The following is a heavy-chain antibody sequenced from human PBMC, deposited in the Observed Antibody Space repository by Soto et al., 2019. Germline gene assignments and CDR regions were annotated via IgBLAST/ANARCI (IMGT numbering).Heavy chain of an antibody. CDR2: IWYDGSTK. V-gene: IGHV3-33*01. CDR1: GFTFSSYG. J-gene: IGHJ2*01. CDR3: ARDSIFEHGYFDL. Sequence: QVQLVESGGGVVQPGRSLRLSCAASGFTFSSYGMHWVRQAPGKGLEWVAVIWYDGSTKYYADSVKGRFTISRDNSKNPLYLQMNSLRAEDTAVYYWARDSIFEHGYFDLWGRGTLVPVSS. D-gene: IGHD3-3*02.